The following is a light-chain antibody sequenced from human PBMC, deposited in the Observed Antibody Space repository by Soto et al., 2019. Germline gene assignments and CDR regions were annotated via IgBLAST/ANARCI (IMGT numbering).Light chain of an antibody. CDR3: EQYYSYPRT. CDR2: AAS. V-gene: IGKV1-8*01. J-gene: IGKJ1*01. Sequence: TRRTRSLSSHWKSAGYRNTINRGASQGISSYLAWYQQKPGKAPKLLIYAASTLQSGVPAYFSGRRSRKYFTPAIRSLQSEDYAALYSEQYYSYPRTFGQGTKVDI. CDR1: QGISSY.